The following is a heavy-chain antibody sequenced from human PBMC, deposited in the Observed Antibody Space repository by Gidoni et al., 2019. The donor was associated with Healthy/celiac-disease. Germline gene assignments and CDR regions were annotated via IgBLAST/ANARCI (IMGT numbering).Heavy chain of an antibody. V-gene: IGHV4-34*01. CDR1: GGSFSGYY. Sequence: QVQLQQWGAGLLKPSETLSLTCAVYGGSFSGYYWSWIRQPPGKGLEWIGEINHSGSPNYNPSLKSRVTISVDTSKNQFSLKLSSVTAADTAVYYCARCRTEKSRSSTRPYYYYMDVWGKGTTVTVSS. CDR3: ARCRTEKSRSSTRPYYYYMDV. CDR2: INHSGSP. J-gene: IGHJ6*03. D-gene: IGHD2-2*01.